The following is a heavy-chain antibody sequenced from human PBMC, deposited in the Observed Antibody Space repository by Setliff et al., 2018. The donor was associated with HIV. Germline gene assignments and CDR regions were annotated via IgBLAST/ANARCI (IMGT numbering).Heavy chain of an antibody. D-gene: IGHD2-8*02. CDR2: ISGSGGST. V-gene: IGHV3-23*01. CDR1: EFTFRTHA. J-gene: IGHJ4*02. CDR3: AAARPRHLVSTNPPYYFDY. Sequence: GGSLRLSCAASEFTFRTHAMSWVRQAPGKGLEWVSGISGSGGSTYYADSVKGRFTISRDNSKNTLFLRMNSLRADDTAVYYCAAARPRHLVSTNPPYYFDYWGQGTLVTVSS.